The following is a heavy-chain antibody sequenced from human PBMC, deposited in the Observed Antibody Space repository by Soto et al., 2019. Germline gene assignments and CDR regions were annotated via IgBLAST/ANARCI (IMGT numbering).Heavy chain of an antibody. CDR2: IIPILGIA. CDR1: GGTFSSYT. CDR3: AREKEYDFWSGYDYYYMDV. Sequence: ASVKVSCKASGGTFSSYTIIWVRQAPGQGLEWMGRIIPILGIANYAQKFQGRVTITADKSTSTAYMELSSLRSEDMAVYYCAREKEYDFWSGYDYYYMDVWGKGTTVTVSS. V-gene: IGHV1-69*04. D-gene: IGHD3-3*01. J-gene: IGHJ6*03.